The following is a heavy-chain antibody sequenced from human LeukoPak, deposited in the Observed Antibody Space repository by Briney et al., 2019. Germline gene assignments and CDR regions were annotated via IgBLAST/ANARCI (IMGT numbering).Heavy chain of an antibody. V-gene: IGHV4-4*07. Sequence: PSETLSLTCTVSGGSISSYYWSWIRQPAGKGLEWIGRIYTSGSTNYNPSLKSRVTMSVDTSKNQFSLKLSSVTAADTAVYYCARNTMGYSSGWYGRYYYYMDVWGKGTTVTVSS. D-gene: IGHD6-19*01. J-gene: IGHJ6*03. CDR3: ARNTMGYSSGWYGRYYYYMDV. CDR1: GGSISSYY. CDR2: IYTSGST.